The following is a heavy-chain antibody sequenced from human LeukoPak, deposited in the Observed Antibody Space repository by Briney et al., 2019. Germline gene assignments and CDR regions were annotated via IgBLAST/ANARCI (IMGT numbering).Heavy chain of an antibody. CDR3: ARGIFYDSSGYSTYYFDY. D-gene: IGHD3-22*01. Sequence: PSQTLSLTCTVSGGSISSGDYYWSWIRQPPGKGLEWIGYIYYSGSTYYNPSLKSRVTISVDTSKNQFSLKLSSVTAADTAVYYCARGIFYDSSGYSTYYFDYWGQGTLVTVS. V-gene: IGHV4-30-4*01. CDR2: IYYSGST. J-gene: IGHJ4*02. CDR1: GGSISSGDYY.